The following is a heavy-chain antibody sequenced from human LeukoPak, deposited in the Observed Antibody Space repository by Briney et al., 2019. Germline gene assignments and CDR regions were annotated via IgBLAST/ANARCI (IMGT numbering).Heavy chain of an antibody. CDR2: IYYSGST. CDR3: ARVHFNWNYFDY. J-gene: IGHJ4*02. CDR1: GGSISSGGYY. Sequence: SETLSLTCTVSGGSISSGGYYWSWIRQHPGKGLEWIGYIYYSGSTYYNPSLKSRVTISVDTPKNQFSLKLSSVTAADTAVYYCARVHFNWNYFDYWGQGTLVTVSS. V-gene: IGHV4-31*03. D-gene: IGHD3-9*01.